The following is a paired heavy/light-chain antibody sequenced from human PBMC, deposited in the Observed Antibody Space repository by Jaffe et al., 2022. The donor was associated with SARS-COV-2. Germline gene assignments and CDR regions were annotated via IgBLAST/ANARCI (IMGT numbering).Light chain of an antibody. Sequence: QSALAQPASVSGSPGQSITISCTGTSSDVGSYNLVSWYQQHPGKAPKLMIYEGNKRPSGVSSRFSGSKSGNTASLTISGLQAEDEADYYCCSYAGSSTWVFGGGTKLTVL. CDR1: SSDVGSYNL. V-gene: IGLV2-23*01. CDR2: EGN. CDR3: CSYAGSSTWV. J-gene: IGLJ3*02.
Heavy chain of an antibody. J-gene: IGHJ4*02. CDR3: AHLRRAEYCGGGSCYEFDY. CDR1: GFSLTTSGVG. Sequence: QITLKESGPTLVKPTQTLTLTCTFSGFSLTTSGVGVGWIRQPPGKALEWLALFYRDDDKRYSPSLKSRLTITEGTSKNQVVLTMTNMDPVDTATYYCAHLRRAEYCGGGSCYEFDYWGQGTLVTVSS. CDR2: FYRDDDK. D-gene: IGHD2-15*01. V-gene: IGHV2-5*02.